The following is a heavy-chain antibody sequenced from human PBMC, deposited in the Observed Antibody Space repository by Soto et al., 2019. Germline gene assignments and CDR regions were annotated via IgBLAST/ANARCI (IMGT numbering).Heavy chain of an antibody. CDR2: IWYDGSNK. V-gene: IGHV3-33*01. Sequence: PGGSLRLSCAASGLSFSLYGMQWVRQTPGKGLEWVAVIWYDGSNKYSADSVKGRFTISRDNSKNTLYLQMNSLRAEDTAVYYCARSPYTTVYHYGMDVLGPGTTLTISS. D-gene: IGHD4-17*01. CDR3: ARSPYTTVYHYGMDV. CDR1: GLSFSLYG. J-gene: IGHJ6*01.